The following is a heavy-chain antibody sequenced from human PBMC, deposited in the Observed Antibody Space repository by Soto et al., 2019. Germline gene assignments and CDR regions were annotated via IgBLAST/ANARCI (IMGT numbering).Heavy chain of an antibody. V-gene: IGHV4-31*03. D-gene: IGHD3-10*01. Sequence: SETLSLTCTVSGGSISSGGYYWSWIRQHPGKGLEWIGYIYYSGSTNYNPSLKSRVTISVDTSKNQFSLKLSSVTAADTAVYYCARAQVLLWFGELRYRGWFDPWGQGTLVTVSS. CDR3: ARAQVLLWFGELRYRGWFDP. CDR2: IYYSGST. J-gene: IGHJ5*02. CDR1: GGSISSGGYY.